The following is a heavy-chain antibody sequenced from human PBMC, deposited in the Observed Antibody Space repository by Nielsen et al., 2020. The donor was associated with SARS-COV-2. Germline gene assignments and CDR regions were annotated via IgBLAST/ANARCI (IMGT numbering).Heavy chain of an antibody. J-gene: IGHJ4*02. CDR3: ARGSGYSYGPDCLVY. V-gene: IGHV5-51*01. CDR1: GYSFTSYW. CDR2: IYPGDSAT. Sequence: GESLKISCKGSGYSFTSYWIGWVRQMPGKGLEWMGIIYPGDSATRYSPSFQGQVTISADNSISTAYLQWSSLKASDTAMYYCARGSGYSYGPDCLVYWGQGTLVTVSS. D-gene: IGHD5-18*01.